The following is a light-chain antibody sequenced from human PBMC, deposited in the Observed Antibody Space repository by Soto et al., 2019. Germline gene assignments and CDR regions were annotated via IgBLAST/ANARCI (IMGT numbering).Light chain of an antibody. CDR3: SSYTRSSIPV. J-gene: IGLJ2*01. V-gene: IGLV2-18*02. CDR2: EVN. CDR1: SSDVGNYNR. Sequence: QSALTQPPSVSGSPGQSVTISCTVTSSDVGNYNRVSWYQQPPGTAPKLIIYEVNNRPSGVPDRFSGSKSGNTASLTISGLQAEDEADYYCSSYTRSSIPVFGGGTKVTVL.